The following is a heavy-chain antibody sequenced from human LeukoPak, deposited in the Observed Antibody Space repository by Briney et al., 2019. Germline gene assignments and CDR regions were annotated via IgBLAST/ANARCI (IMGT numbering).Heavy chain of an antibody. CDR2: IYYSGST. Sequence: PSETLSLTCTVSGGAISSSSYYWGWIRQPPGKGLEWIGSIYYSGSTYYNPSRKSRVTISVDTSKNQFSLKLSSVTAADTAVYYCARGPNAPYYYYYMDVWGKGTTVTVSS. CDR1: GGAISSSSYY. V-gene: IGHV4-39*07. J-gene: IGHJ6*03. CDR3: ARGPNAPYYYYYMDV.